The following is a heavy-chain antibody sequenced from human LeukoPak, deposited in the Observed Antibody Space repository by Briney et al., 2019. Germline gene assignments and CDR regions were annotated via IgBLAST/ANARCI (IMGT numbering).Heavy chain of an antibody. J-gene: IGHJ5*02. CDR1: GFTFSING. CDR2: ISFDGSNK. V-gene: IGHV3-30*18. CDR3: GKTTGGWFDP. Sequence: PGGSLRLSCAVSGFTFSINGMHCVRQAPGKGLEWVAVISFDGSNKYYADSVKGRLTICRDNSKDTLYLHMTSLRPDDTAVYYCGKTTGGWFDPWGQGILVTVSS. D-gene: IGHD4-17*01.